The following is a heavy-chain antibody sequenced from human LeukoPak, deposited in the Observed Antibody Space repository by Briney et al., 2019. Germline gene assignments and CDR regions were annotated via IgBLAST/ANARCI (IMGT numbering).Heavy chain of an antibody. CDR1: GFTFSNYW. Sequence: GGSLRLSCAASGFTFSNYWMLWVRQAPGKGLESVSRINTDGTVTTYADSVKGRFTVSRDNADNTMFLQKNSVRDEDTAVYYCATKQWLAPPPDSWGQGTPVTVSS. V-gene: IGHV3-74*01. J-gene: IGHJ4*02. CDR2: INTDGTVT. D-gene: IGHD6-19*01. CDR3: ATKQWLAPPPDS.